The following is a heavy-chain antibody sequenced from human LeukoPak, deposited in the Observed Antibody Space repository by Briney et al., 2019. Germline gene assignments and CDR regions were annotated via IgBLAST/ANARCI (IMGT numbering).Heavy chain of an antibody. CDR1: GFSFSDHY. Sequence: GGSLRLSCAVSGFSFSDHYMDWVRQAPGKGLEGVGRSRNKANSYTTEYAASVKGRFTISRDDSKNSLYLQMNSLKTEDTAVYYCARSYYYDSAIYSDFDYWGQGTLVTVSS. V-gene: IGHV3-72*01. CDR2: SRNKANSYTT. J-gene: IGHJ4*02. D-gene: IGHD3-10*01. CDR3: ARSYYYDSAIYSDFDY.